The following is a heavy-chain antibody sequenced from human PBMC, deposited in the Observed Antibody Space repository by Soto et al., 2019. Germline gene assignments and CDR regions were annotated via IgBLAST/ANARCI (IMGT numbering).Heavy chain of an antibody. Sequence: QVQLQESGPGLVKPSETLSLTCTVSGGSISSYYWSWIRQPAGKGLEWIGRIYTSGSTNYNPSLKSRVTMSVDTSKNQFSLKLSSVTAADTAVYYCARDGSKPYYYDSSGYHDFDYWGQGTLVTVSS. CDR3: ARDGSKPYYYDSSGYHDFDY. J-gene: IGHJ4*02. CDR2: IYTSGST. CDR1: GGSISSYY. V-gene: IGHV4-4*07. D-gene: IGHD3-22*01.